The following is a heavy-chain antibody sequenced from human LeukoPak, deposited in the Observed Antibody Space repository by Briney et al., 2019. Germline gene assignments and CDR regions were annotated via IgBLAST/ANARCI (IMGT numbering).Heavy chain of an antibody. D-gene: IGHD1-20*01. CDR2: ISSSGSTL. CDR3: ARRRYNWNAIDY. CDR1: GFTFSDYY. V-gene: IGHV3-11*01. Sequence: GSLRLSCAASGFTFSDYYMSWLRQAPGKGLEWVSYISSSGSTLYYADSVKGRITISRDNAKNSLYLQMNSLRAEDTAVYYCARRRYNWNAIDYWGQGTLVTVSS. J-gene: IGHJ4*02.